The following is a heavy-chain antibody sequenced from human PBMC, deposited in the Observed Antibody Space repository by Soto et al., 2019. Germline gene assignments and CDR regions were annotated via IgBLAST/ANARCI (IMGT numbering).Heavy chain of an antibody. CDR1: GYTFTSYG. D-gene: IGHD2-21*02. Sequence: ASVKVSFRASGYTFTSYGISWVRQAPGQGLEWMGWISAYNGNTNYAQKLQGRVTMTTDTSTSTAYIELRSLRSDDTAVYYCARDGCGGDCHSPFDGFDPWGQGTLVTVSS. V-gene: IGHV1-18*04. CDR2: ISAYNGNT. CDR3: ARDGCGGDCHSPFDGFDP. J-gene: IGHJ5*02.